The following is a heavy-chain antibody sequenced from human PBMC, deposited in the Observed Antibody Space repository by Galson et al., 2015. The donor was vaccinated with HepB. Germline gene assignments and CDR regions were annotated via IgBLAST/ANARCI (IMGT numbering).Heavy chain of an antibody. V-gene: IGHV3-23*01. Sequence: SLRFSCAASGVIFSYYAIVRVRQAAGEGLEWVSTITGNGVNTYYADYVKGPLTLSRDNSKNSLYLQIDRLRAEDKAVYYCAMQNAYFDSWGQGTLVSVTS. D-gene: IGHD2/OR15-2a*01. CDR2: ITGNGVNT. CDR3: AMQNAYFDS. J-gene: IGHJ4*02. CDR1: GVIFSYYA.